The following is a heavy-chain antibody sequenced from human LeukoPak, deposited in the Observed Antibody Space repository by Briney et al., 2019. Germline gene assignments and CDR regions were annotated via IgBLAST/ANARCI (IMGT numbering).Heavy chain of an antibody. J-gene: IGHJ5*02. D-gene: IGHD2-2*01. Sequence: GRSLRLSCAASGFTFSSYAMHWVRQAPGKGLEWVAVISYDGSNKYYADSVKGRFTISRDNSKNTLYLQMNSLRAEDTAVYYCARDSYRIVVVPPTTPEGFDPWGQGTPVTVSS. CDR3: ARDSYRIVVVPPTTPEGFDP. V-gene: IGHV3-30*04. CDR1: GFTFSSYA. CDR2: ISYDGSNK.